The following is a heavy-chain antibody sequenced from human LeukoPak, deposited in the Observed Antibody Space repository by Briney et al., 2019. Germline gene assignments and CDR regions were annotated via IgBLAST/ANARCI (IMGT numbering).Heavy chain of an antibody. CDR2: VCHTGNT. D-gene: IGHD2/OR15-2a*01. V-gene: IGHV4-59*08. CDR3: ARHPFSNPFDF. Sequence: SETLSLTCTVSGASITSSYWSWIRQPPGKGLEWIGYVCHTGNTDYNPSLRSRVTISLDTSKSHFTLSLSSATAADTAVYFCARHPFSNPFDFWGRGTLVTVSS. CDR1: GASITSSY. J-gene: IGHJ4*02.